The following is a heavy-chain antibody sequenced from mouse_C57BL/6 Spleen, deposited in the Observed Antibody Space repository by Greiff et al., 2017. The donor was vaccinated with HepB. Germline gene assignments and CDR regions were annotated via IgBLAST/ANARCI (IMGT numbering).Heavy chain of an antibody. Sequence: QVQLQQPGAELVMPGASVKLSCKASGYTFTSYWMHWVKQRPGQGLEWIGEIDPSDSYTNYNQKFKGKSTLTVDKSSSTAYMQLSSLTSEDSAVYYCARPPYDYDGDYYAMDYWGQGTSVTVSS. CDR3: ARPPYDYDGDYYAMDY. V-gene: IGHV1-69*01. CDR2: IDPSDSYT. CDR1: GYTFTSYW. D-gene: IGHD2-4*01. J-gene: IGHJ4*01.